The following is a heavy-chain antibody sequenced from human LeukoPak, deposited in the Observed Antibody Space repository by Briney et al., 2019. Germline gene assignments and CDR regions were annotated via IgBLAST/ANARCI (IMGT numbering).Heavy chain of an antibody. CDR2: IYPGDSDT. D-gene: IGHD2-2*01. J-gene: IGHJ2*01. Sequence: GESLKISCKGSGYSFTSYWIGWVRQMPGKGLEWMGIIYPGDSDTRYSPSFQGQVTISADKSISTAYLQWSSLKASDTAMYYCARPYRSSTSCYVWYFDLWGRGTLVTVSS. CDR3: ARPYRSSTSCYVWYFDL. V-gene: IGHV5-51*01. CDR1: GYSFTSYW.